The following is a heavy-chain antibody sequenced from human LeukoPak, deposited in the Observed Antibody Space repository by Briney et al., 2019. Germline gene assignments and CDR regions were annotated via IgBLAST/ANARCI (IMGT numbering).Heavy chain of an antibody. Sequence: GGSLRLSCGASGFIFTRYVMNWVRQSPGKGLEWVSGISGSGLSTFYADSVKGRFTISRDNSKNTLFLHMNSLRAEDTAVYFCARGSSNVAARNNWFDPWGQGTLVTVSS. CDR3: ARGSSNVAARNNWFDP. D-gene: IGHD6-6*01. CDR2: ISGSGLST. J-gene: IGHJ5*02. V-gene: IGHV3-23*01. CDR1: GFIFTRYV.